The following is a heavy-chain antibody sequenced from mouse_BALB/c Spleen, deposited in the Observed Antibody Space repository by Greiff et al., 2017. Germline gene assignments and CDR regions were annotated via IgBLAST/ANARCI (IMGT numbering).Heavy chain of an antibody. CDR1: GYSITSGYY. J-gene: IGHJ1*01. D-gene: IGHD2-14*01. Sequence: ESGPGLVKPSQSLSLTCSVTGYSITSGYYWNWIRQFPGNKLEWMGYISYDGSNNYNPSLKNRISITRDTSKNQFFLKLNSVTTEDTATYYCARRTYYRYDVGDFDVWGAGTTVTVSS. CDR3: ARRTYYRYDVGDFDV. V-gene: IGHV3-6*02. CDR2: ISYDGSN.